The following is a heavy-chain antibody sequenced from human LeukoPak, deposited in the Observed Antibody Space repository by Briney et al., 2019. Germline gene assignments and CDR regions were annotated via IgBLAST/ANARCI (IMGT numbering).Heavy chain of an antibody. J-gene: IGHJ4*02. CDR3: ARVATTTNPPQRPFDY. CDR2: IYHSGST. V-gene: IGHV4-38-2*01. CDR1: GYSINSGYC. D-gene: IGHD5-12*01. Sequence: SETLYLTCAVSGYSINSGYCWGWIRQPPGKGLEWIGSIYHSGSTYYNPSLKSRVTISVDTSKNQFSLKLSSVTAADTAVYYCARVATTTNPPQRPFDYWGQGTLVTVSS.